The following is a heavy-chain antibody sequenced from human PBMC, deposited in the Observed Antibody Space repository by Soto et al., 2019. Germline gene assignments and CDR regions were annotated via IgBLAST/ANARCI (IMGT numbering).Heavy chain of an antibody. CDR3: ARSGPLYDSTGFYWYFDL. D-gene: IGHD3-22*01. J-gene: IGHJ2*01. Sequence: LSLTCTVSGGSVSSGDYYWSWIRQPPGKGLEWIGYIYYSGNTYYNPSLTSRVTISVDTSKNQFSLKLSSVTAADTAVYYCARSGPLYDSTGFYWYFDLWGRGTLVTVSS. V-gene: IGHV4-30-4*01. CDR1: GGSVSSGDYY. CDR2: IYYSGNT.